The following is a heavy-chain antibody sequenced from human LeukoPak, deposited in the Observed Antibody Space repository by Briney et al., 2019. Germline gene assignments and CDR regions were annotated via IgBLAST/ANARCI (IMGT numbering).Heavy chain of an antibody. J-gene: IGHJ3*02. CDR1: GFTFSSYE. Sequence: PGGSLRLSCAASGFTFSSYEMSWVRQAPGKGLDRVSYISSSGSSIHYADSVKGRFIISRDNAKNSLYLQMNSLRAEDTAVYYCARKYCSGSSCITGAYDIWGQGTMITVSS. CDR3: ARKYCSGSSCITGAYDI. V-gene: IGHV3-48*03. CDR2: ISSSGSSI. D-gene: IGHD2-15*01.